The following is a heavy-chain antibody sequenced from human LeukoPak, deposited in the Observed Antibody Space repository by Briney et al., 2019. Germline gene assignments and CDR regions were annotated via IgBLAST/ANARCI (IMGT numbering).Heavy chain of an antibody. CDR1: GFTVSSNY. Sequence: SGGSLRLSCAASGFTVSSNYMSWVRQAPGKGLQYVSSIDTSSYTYYAESVKGRFTISRDNAKNSLYLQMNSLRAEDTSVYYCATESSGALDYWGQGTLVTVSS. V-gene: IGHV3-69-1*01. D-gene: IGHD1-26*01. CDR3: ATESSGALDY. CDR2: IDTSSYT. J-gene: IGHJ4*02.